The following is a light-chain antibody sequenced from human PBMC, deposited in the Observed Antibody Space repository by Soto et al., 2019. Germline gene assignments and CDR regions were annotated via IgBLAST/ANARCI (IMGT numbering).Light chain of an antibody. CDR2: DAS. Sequence: EIVLTQSPATLSLSPGERATLSCRASQSVKTFLLWYQHRPGQAPRLLIYDASNRATGIPARFSGSGSGTDFTLTISSLEPEDFAVYYCQQRNNWPPVTFGGGTKVEIK. J-gene: IGKJ4*01. CDR3: QQRNNWPPVT. V-gene: IGKV3-11*01. CDR1: QSVKTF.